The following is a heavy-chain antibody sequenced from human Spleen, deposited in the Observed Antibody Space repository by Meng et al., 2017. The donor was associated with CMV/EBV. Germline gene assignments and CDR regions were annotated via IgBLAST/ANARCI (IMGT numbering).Heavy chain of an antibody. D-gene: IGHD3-3*01. J-gene: IGHJ5*02. Sequence: GESLKISCAASGFTFSSYAMSWVRQAPGKGLEWVSAISGSGGSTYYADSVKGRFTISRDNSKITLYLQMNSLRAEDTAVYYCAKDQAAVTIFGVVPGRAPWFDPWGQGTLVTVSS. CDR1: GFTFSSYA. V-gene: IGHV3-23*01. CDR2: ISGSGGST. CDR3: AKDQAAVTIFGVVPGRAPWFDP.